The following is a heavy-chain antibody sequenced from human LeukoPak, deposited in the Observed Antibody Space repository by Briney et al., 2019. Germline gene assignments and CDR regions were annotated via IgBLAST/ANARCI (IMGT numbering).Heavy chain of an antibody. CDR2: ISSSSSYI. CDR1: GFTFSSYS. Sequence: GGSLRLSCAASGFTFSSYSMNWVRQAPGKGLEWVSSISSSSSYIYYADSVKGRSTISRDNAKNSLYLQMNSLRAEDTAVYYCARDLLTGYPYWGQRTLVTVSS. D-gene: IGHD3-9*01. V-gene: IGHV3-21*01. J-gene: IGHJ4*02. CDR3: ARDLLTGYPY.